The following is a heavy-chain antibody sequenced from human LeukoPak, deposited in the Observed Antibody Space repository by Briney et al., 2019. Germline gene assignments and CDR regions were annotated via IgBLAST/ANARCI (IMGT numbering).Heavy chain of an antibody. Sequence: GGSLRLSCAASGFTVTTQYMTWVRQAPGKGLDLVSLIFDGGSTYYADSVKGRFSISRDTSKNTLDLQMSGLRAEDTAVYYCARVHGTKRYYFDDWGQGIQVTVSS. CDR1: GFTVTTQY. V-gene: IGHV3-66*01. D-gene: IGHD1-26*01. J-gene: IGHJ4*02. CDR3: ARVHGTKRYYFDD. CDR2: IFDGGST.